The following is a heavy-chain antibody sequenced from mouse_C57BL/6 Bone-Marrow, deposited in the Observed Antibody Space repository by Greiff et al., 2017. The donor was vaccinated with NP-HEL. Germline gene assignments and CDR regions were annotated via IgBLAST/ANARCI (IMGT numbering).Heavy chain of an antibody. D-gene: IGHD2-5*01. V-gene: IGHV1-64*01. J-gene: IGHJ4*01. CDR3: ARKAYYSNYDYAMDC. Sequence: VQLQQPGAELVKPGASVKLSCKASGYTFTSYWMHWVKQRPGQGLEWIGMIHPNSGSTNYNEKFKGKATLTVDKSSSTAYMQLSSLTSEDSAVYYCARKAYYSNYDYAMDCRGQGTSVTVAS. CDR2: IHPNSGST. CDR1: GYTFTSYW.